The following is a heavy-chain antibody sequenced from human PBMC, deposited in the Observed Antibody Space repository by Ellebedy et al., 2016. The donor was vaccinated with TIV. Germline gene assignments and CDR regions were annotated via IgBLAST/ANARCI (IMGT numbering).Heavy chain of an antibody. CDR1: GFTFSSYA. CDR2: ISYDGSNK. CDR3: ARGVYSGSHGFYFDY. V-gene: IGHV3-30-3*01. J-gene: IGHJ4*02. Sequence: GGSLRLSCAASGFTFSSYAMHWVRQAPGKGLEWVAVISYDGSNKYYADSVKGRFTISRDNSKNTLYLQMNSLRAEDTAVYYCARGVYSGSHGFYFDYWGQGTLVTVSS. D-gene: IGHD1-26*01.